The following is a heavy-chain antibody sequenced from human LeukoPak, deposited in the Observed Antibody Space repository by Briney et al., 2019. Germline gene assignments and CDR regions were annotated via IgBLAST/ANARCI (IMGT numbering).Heavy chain of an antibody. CDR1: GFTFGDYA. V-gene: IGHV3-15*01. CDR3: TTDFGRFPDYLGIDY. Sequence: GGSLRLSCTASGFTFGDYAMGWFRQAPGKGLGWVGRIKSKTDGGTTDYAAPVKGRFTISRDDSKNTLYLQMNSLKTEDTAVYYCTTDFGRFPDYLGIDYWGQGTLVTVSS. J-gene: IGHJ4*02. D-gene: IGHD3-16*01. CDR2: IKSKTDGGTT.